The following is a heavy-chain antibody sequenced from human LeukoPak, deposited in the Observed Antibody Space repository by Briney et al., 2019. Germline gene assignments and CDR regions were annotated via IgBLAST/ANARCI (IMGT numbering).Heavy chain of an antibody. Sequence: PSEILSLTCTVSGGSISSYYWSWIRQPPGKGLEWIGYMYYSGSNSYNPSLKSRVTISVDTSKNQFSLKLSSVTAADTAVYYCARHTPFGTTGTAFDYWGQGSLVTVSS. V-gene: IGHV4-59*08. CDR3: ARHTPFGTTGTAFDY. J-gene: IGHJ4*02. D-gene: IGHD1-1*01. CDR1: GGSISSYY. CDR2: MYYSGSN.